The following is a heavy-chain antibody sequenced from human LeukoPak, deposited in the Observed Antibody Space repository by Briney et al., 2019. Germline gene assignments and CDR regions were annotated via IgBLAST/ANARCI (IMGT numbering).Heavy chain of an antibody. CDR3: ARHNDYYVVGGMDV. Sequence: SETLSLTCTVSGGSISSYYWSWIRQPPGKGLEWIGYIYYSGSTNYNPSLKSRVTISVDTSKNQFSLKLSSVTAADTAVYYCARHNDYYVVGGMDVWGQGSTVTVSS. V-gene: IGHV4-59*08. CDR1: GGSISSYY. CDR2: IYYSGST. D-gene: IGHD3-10*02. J-gene: IGHJ6*02.